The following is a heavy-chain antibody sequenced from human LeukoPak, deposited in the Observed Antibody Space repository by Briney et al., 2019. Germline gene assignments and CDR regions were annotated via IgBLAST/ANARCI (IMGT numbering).Heavy chain of an antibody. CDR3: ATLGDENYFDY. CDR1: GYNFNQYA. Sequence: ASVKVSCKASGYNFNQYAMNWVRQAPGQGLEWMGWINTNTGNPTLAQGFTGRFVFSLDTSVSTAYLQISSLKADDTAVYYCATLGDENYFDYWGQGTLVTVSS. D-gene: IGHD3-10*01. V-gene: IGHV7-4-1*02. J-gene: IGHJ4*02. CDR2: INTNTGNP.